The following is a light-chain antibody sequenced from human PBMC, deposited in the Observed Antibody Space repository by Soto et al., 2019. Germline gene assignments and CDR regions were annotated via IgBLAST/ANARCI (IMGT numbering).Light chain of an antibody. CDR2: GAS. J-gene: IGKJ4*01. CDR3: LQHNSYPLT. V-gene: IGKV3-15*01. CDR1: QSVDNN. Sequence: EIIMTQSPATLSVSPGERATLSCRASQSVDNNLAWYQQKPGQAPRLLIYGASTRATGIPARFSGSRSGTEFTLTISSLQSEDFATYYCLQHNSYPLTFGGGTKVEIK.